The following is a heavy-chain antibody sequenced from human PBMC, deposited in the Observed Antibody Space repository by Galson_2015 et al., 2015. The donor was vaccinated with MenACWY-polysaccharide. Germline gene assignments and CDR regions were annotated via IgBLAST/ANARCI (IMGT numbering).Heavy chain of an antibody. CDR3: ARGHYGMDV. V-gene: IGHV3-7*01. CDR2: IKKDGSEK. Sequence: SLRLSCAVSGFTFKNYWMSWVRQAPGKGLGWVANIKKDGSEKHCVDFVKGRFTISRDNGRSSLYLQMNGLRAEDTAVYYCARGHYGMDVWGQGTTVIVS. CDR1: GFTFKNYW. J-gene: IGHJ6*02.